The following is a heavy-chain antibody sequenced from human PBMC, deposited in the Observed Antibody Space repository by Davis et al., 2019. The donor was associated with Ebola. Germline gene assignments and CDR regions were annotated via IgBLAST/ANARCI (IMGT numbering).Heavy chain of an antibody. V-gene: IGHV3-33*01. CDR3: AREAYDSSGYYTPVLDV. D-gene: IGHD3-22*01. J-gene: IGHJ6*02. Sequence: GGSLRLSCAASGFTFSSYGMHWVRQAPGKGLEWVAVIWYDGSNKYYADSVKGRFTISRDNSKNTLYLQMNSLRAEDTAVYYCAREAYDSSGYYTPVLDVWGQGTTVTVSS. CDR2: IWYDGSNK. CDR1: GFTFSSYG.